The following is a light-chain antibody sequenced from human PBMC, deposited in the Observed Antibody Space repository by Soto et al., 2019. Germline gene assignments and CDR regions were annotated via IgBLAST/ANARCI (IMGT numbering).Light chain of an antibody. Sequence: ETELTHKRGALRLAPRERTTRSWRASQSVSNNYLAWYQQKPGQAPRLLIYGASNRATGIPDRFSGSGSGTDFTHTISRLEPEDFAVYYCQQYGSSPRTFGQGTKVDI. CDR1: QSVSNNY. CDR3: QQYGSSPRT. CDR2: GAS. J-gene: IGKJ1*01. V-gene: IGKV3-20*01.